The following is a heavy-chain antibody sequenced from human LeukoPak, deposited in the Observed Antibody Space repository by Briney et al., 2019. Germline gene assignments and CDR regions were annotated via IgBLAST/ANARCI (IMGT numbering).Heavy chain of an antibody. CDR1: GGSISSSNW. Sequence: RTSGTLSLTCAVSGGSISSSNWWSWVRQPPGKGLEWIGRIFHSGTTDCKTSLKGRVTISVDKSKNQFSLTLTSVTAADTAVYYCARLTPTTLSLYYYYMDVWGKGTTVTVSS. V-gene: IGHV4-4*02. D-gene: IGHD2/OR15-2a*01. J-gene: IGHJ6*03. CDR2: IFHSGTT. CDR3: ARLTPTTLSLYYYYMDV.